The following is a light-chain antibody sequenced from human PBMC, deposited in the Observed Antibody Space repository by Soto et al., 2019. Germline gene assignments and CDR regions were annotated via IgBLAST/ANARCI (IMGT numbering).Light chain of an antibody. CDR3: SSYAGSNTPYV. CDR2: EVN. CDR1: SSDVGGYNY. J-gene: IGLJ1*01. V-gene: IGLV2-8*01. Sequence: QSVLTQPPSASGSPGHSVTISCSGSSSDVGGYNYVSWYQQHPWKAPKLMIYEVNKRPSGVPDRFSGSKSGNTASLTVSGLQAEDEADYYCSSYAGSNTPYVFGTGTKVTV.